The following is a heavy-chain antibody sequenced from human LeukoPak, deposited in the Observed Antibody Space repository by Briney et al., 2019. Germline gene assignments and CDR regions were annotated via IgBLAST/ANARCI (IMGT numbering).Heavy chain of an antibody. CDR3: VGGAPNWGFDF. Sequence: AASVTVSCTASGYTFTSYDINWVRQATGQGFEWMGWMSPSTGNTGYAQKFQGRVTMTRYTSVSTAYMELSSLRSEDTAVYYCVGGAPNWGFDFWGQGTLVTVSS. V-gene: IGHV1-8*01. J-gene: IGHJ4*02. CDR1: GYTFTSYD. D-gene: IGHD7-27*01. CDR2: MSPSTGNT.